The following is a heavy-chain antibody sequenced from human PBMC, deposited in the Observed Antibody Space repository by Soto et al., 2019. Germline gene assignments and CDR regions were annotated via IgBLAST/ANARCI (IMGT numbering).Heavy chain of an antibody. V-gene: IGHV1-69*13. Sequence: GASVNVSYKASACTFNSYAIILLRQAPGQVLEWMGGIIPIFGTENYAQKFQGRVTITADESTSTAYMELSSLRSEDTAVYYCAGSESGYYSDYWGQGTLVTVSS. D-gene: IGHD3-22*01. CDR1: ACTFNSYA. CDR3: AGSESGYYSDY. CDR2: IIPIFGTE. J-gene: IGHJ4*02.